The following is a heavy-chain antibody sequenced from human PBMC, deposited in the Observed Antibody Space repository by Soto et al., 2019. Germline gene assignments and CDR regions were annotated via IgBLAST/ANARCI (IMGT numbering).Heavy chain of an antibody. V-gene: IGHV4-30-4*01. CDR2: IYYSGNT. J-gene: IGHJ6*02. Sequence: PSETLSLTCSVSGGSISSGYYYWSWIREPPGKGLEWIGNIYYSGNTYYNPSLKSRLIISLEKSKNQFSLKLGSVTAADTPVYYCASSSPYGMDVWGQGTTVTVS. CDR3: ASSSPYGMDV. CDR1: GGSISSGYYY.